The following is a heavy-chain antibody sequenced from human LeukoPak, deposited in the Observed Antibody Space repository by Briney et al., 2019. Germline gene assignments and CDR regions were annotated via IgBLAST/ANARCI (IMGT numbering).Heavy chain of an antibody. V-gene: IGHV3-53*01. CDR1: GFIVSRKY. CDR3: ALEKDDSPDY. D-gene: IGHD3-22*01. CDR2: TYTGGST. J-gene: IGHJ4*02. Sequence: GGSLRLSCAASGFIVSRKYMSWVRQAPGKGLEWVSVTYTGGSTFYADSVKGRFTISRDNSKNTLYLQMNSLRAEDTAVYYCALEKDDSPDYWGQGTLVTVSS.